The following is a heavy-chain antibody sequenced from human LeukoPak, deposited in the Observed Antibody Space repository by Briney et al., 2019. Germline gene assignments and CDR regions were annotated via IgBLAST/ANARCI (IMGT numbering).Heavy chain of an antibody. J-gene: IGHJ6*03. Sequence: ASVKVSCKASGYTFTELSMHWVRQAPGKGLEWMGGFDPEDGETIYAQKFQGRVTMTEDTSTDTAYMELSSLRSEDTAVYYCATARYSGYEVGYYYYMDVWGKGTTVTISS. D-gene: IGHD5-12*01. V-gene: IGHV1-24*01. CDR2: FDPEDGET. CDR1: GYTFTELS. CDR3: ATARYSGYEVGYYYYMDV.